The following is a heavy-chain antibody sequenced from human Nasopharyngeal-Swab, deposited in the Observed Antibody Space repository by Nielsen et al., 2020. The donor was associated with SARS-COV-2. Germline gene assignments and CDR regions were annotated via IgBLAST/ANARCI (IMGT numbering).Heavy chain of an antibody. Sequence: GESLKISCQVSGDRFTNEWIGWVRQMPGKGLEYMGIIYPGDSETRYSPSFQGQVTISADKSINTVYLQWGSLKASDSAMYYCGRCRDDYTNTGFDYWGQGTLVTVSS. CDR1: GDRFTNEW. CDR2: IYPGDSET. CDR3: GRCRDDYTNTGFDY. J-gene: IGHJ4*02. D-gene: IGHD5-24*01. V-gene: IGHV5-51*01.